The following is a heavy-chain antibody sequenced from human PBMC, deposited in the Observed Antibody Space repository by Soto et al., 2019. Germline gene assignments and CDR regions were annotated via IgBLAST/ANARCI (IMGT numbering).Heavy chain of an antibody. CDR3: AKELGYCSGGSCKYFDY. CDR2: ISYDGSNK. V-gene: IGHV3-30*18. Sequence: PGGSLRLSCAASGFTFSSYGMHWVRQAPGKGLEWVAVISYDGSNKYYADSVKGRFTISRDNSKNTLYLQMNSLRAEDTAVYYCAKELGYCSGGSCKYFDYWGQGTLVTGSS. CDR1: GFTFSSYG. J-gene: IGHJ4*02. D-gene: IGHD2-15*01.